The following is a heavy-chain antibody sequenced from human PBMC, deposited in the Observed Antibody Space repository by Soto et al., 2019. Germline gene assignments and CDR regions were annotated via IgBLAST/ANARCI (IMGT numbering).Heavy chain of an antibody. CDR2: IIPVTETP. J-gene: IGHJ5*02. Sequence: QVQLVQSGAEVKKPGSSVRVSCKVSGGTFISHAINWLRQAPGQGLEWMGVIIPVTETPNNAEKFQGRLTITADKSTTTVYMELSSLTLDDTAVYFCARGNKGPGHYGPGSQGWYGPWGQGTLVTVSS. CDR3: ARGNKGPGHYGPGSQGWYGP. V-gene: IGHV1-69*06. CDR1: GGTFISHA. D-gene: IGHD3-10*01.